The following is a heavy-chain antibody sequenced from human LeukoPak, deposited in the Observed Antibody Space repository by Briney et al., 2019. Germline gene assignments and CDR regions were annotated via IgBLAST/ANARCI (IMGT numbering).Heavy chain of an antibody. V-gene: IGHV1-8*02. CDR3: ARAYGIAAPVHFDY. CDR2: MNPNSGNT. J-gene: IGHJ4*02. Sequence: ASVKVSCKASGYTFTSYGISWVRQAPGQGLEWMRWMNPNSGNTGYAQKFQGRVTMTRNTSISTAYMELSSLRSEDTAVYYCARAYGIAAPVHFDYWGQGTLVTVSS. CDR1: GYTFTSYG. D-gene: IGHD6-13*01.